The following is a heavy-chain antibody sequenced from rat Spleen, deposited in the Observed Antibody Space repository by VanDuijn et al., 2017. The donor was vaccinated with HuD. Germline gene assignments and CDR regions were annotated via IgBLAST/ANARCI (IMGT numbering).Heavy chain of an antibody. CDR1: GYTFTSYD. D-gene: IGHD1-4*01. V-gene: IGHV1-57*01. J-gene: IGHJ2*01. CDR2: INTGSGGT. CDR3: ARGPRVLDY. Sequence: QVQLQQSGAELAKPGSSVKISCKASGYTFTSYDISWIKQTTGQGLEYIGYINTGSGGTYYNEKFKGKATLTVDKSSSTAFMQPSSRTPEDTAVYYCARGPRVLDYWGQGVMVTVSS.